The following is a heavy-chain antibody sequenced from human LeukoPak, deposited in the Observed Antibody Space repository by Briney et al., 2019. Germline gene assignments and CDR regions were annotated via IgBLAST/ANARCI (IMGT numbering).Heavy chain of an antibody. Sequence: GGSLRLSCAASGFTFSSYWMHWVRQAPGKGLVWVSRINSDGSSTSYADSVKGRFTISRDNAKNTLYLQMNSLRAEDTAVYYCAREGMVREPTPVYYMDVWGKGTTVTVSS. V-gene: IGHV3-74*01. CDR2: INSDGSST. CDR3: AREGMVREPTPVYYMDV. CDR1: GFTFSSYW. J-gene: IGHJ6*03. D-gene: IGHD3-10*01.